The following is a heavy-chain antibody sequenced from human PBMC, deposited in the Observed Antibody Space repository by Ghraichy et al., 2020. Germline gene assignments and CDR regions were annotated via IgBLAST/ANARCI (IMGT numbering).Heavy chain of an antibody. Sequence: GESLNISCVASGFTFSGYWMQWVRQAPGKGLEWVANIRQDGNEKYYGDSVKGRFTISRDNSRNTLYLQMNSLRDEDTAVYYCARRYFDIWGQGTLVTVSS. CDR1: GFTFSGYW. V-gene: IGHV3-7*03. CDR3: ARRYFDI. J-gene: IGHJ4*02. CDR2: IRQDGNEK.